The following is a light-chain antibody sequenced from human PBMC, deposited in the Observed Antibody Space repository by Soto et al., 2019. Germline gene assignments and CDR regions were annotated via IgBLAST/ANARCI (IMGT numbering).Light chain of an antibody. CDR2: AAS. Sequence: SASVGDRVTISCRASQGIGNALGWYQQKPGKAPELLIFAASTLQSGVPSRFSGSGSGTEFTLTISSLQSEDFAVYYCQQYNNWWTFGQGTRWIS. CDR1: QGIGNA. CDR3: QQYNNWWT. J-gene: IGKJ1*01. V-gene: IGKV1-17*01.